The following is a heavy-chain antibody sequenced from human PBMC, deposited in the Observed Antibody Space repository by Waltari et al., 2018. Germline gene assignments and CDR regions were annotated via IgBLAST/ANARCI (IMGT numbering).Heavy chain of an antibody. D-gene: IGHD1-1*01. CDR2: IIPVFRSA. J-gene: IGHJ3*02. CDR1: GGTFSNSA. V-gene: IGHV1-69*01. Sequence: QVQLVQSGAEVKKPGSSVKVSCTASGGTFSNSAIPWVRQAPGQGLEWMGGIIPVFRSAHYAQNFLDRVTITADESTSTAYMELMGLTSDDTAVYYCARPRTTVGTGLWNDGLQIWGQGTLVTVSS. CDR3: ARPRTTVGTGLWNDGLQI.